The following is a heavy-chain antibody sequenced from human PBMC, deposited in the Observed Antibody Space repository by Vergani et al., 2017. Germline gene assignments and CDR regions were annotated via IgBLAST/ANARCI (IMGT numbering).Heavy chain of an antibody. D-gene: IGHD1-1*01. CDR3: AKPMEGGTYDFDY. J-gene: IGHJ4*02. CDR1: VFTFSSDS. Sequence: EVQLVESGGGLVQPGGSLRLSCASFVFTFSSDSMNWVRQAPGKGLEWVSYISSSSSTIYYADSVKGRFTISRDNAKNSLYLQMNSLRAEDTAVYYCAKPMEGGTYDFDYWGQGTLVTVSS. V-gene: IGHV3-48*01. CDR2: ISSSSSTI.